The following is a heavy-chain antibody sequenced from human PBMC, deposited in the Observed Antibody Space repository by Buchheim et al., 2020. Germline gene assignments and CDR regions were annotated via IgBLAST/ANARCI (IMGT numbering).Heavy chain of an antibody. V-gene: IGHV3-30*18. CDR2: ISYDGSNK. CDR3: AKAHTYYDFWSSYSHYYYYYGMDV. Sequence: QVQLVESGGGVVQPGRSLRLSCAASGFTFSSYGMHWVRQAPGKGLEWMAVISYDGSNKYYADSVKGRFTISRDNSKNTLYLQMNSLRAEDTAVYYCAKAHTYYDFWSSYSHYYYYYGMDVWGHGTT. CDR1: GFTFSSYG. J-gene: IGHJ6*02. D-gene: IGHD3-3*01.